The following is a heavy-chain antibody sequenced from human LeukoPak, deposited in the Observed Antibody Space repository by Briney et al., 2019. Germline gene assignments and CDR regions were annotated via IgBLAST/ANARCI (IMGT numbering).Heavy chain of an antibody. Sequence: PSETLSLTCAVYGGSFSGYYWSWIRQPPGKGLEWIGEINHSGSTNYNPSLKSRVTISVDTSKNQFSLKLSSVTAADTAVYYCARGYGDYPDYWGQGTLVTVSS. V-gene: IGHV4-34*01. D-gene: IGHD4-17*01. CDR2: INHSGST. CDR3: ARGYGDYPDY. J-gene: IGHJ4*02. CDR1: GGSFSGYY.